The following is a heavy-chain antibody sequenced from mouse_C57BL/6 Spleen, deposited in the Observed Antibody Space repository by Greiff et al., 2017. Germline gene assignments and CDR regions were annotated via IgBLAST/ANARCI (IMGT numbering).Heavy chain of an antibody. CDR3: ASSREVATDFGY. J-gene: IGHJ2*01. CDR1: GFNIKDYY. Sequence: VQLQQSGAELVRPGASVKLSCTASGFNIKDYYMHWVKQRPEQGLEWIGRIDPEDGDTEYAPKFQGKATMTADTSSNTAYLQLSSLTSEDTAVYYCASSREVATDFGYWGQGTTLTVSS. D-gene: IGHD1-1*01. V-gene: IGHV14-1*01. CDR2: IDPEDGDT.